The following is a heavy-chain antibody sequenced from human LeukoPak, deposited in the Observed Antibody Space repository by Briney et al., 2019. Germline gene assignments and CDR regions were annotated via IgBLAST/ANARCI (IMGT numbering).Heavy chain of an antibody. CDR3: ARGSGAFDD. Sequence: SETLSLTCTVSGGSISGSYWSSIRQPPGKGLEWIGYIYYSGSTNYNPSLKSRVTISVDTSKNQFSLKLNSVTAADTAVYNCARGSGAFDDWGQGTLVTVSS. CDR1: GGSISGSY. V-gene: IGHV4-59*01. CDR2: IYYSGST. J-gene: IGHJ4*02.